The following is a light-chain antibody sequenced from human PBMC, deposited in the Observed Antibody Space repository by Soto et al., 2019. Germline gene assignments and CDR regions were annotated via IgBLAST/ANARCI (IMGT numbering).Light chain of an antibody. CDR2: DAS. J-gene: IGKJ4*01. CDR3: QQFSSYPLT. Sequence: EIVLTQSPGTLSLSPGERATLSCRASQTVRNNYLAWYQQKPGQAPRLLIYDASSRATGIPDRFSGGGSGTDFTLTISRLEPEDFAVYYCQQFSSYPLTFGGGTNVKIK. V-gene: IGKV3-20*01. CDR1: QTVRNNY.